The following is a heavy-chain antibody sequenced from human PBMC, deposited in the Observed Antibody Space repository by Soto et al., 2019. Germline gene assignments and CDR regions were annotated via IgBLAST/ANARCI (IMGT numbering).Heavy chain of an antibody. Sequence: PGGSLRLSCAASGFTFSSYAMHWVRQAPGKGLEWVAVISYDGSNKYYADSVKGRFTISRDNSKNTLYLQMNSLRAEDTAVYYCARGDYYDSSGSDYWGQGTLVTVSS. V-gene: IGHV3-30-3*01. CDR3: ARGDYYDSSGSDY. CDR1: GFTFSSYA. CDR2: ISYDGSNK. D-gene: IGHD3-22*01. J-gene: IGHJ4*02.